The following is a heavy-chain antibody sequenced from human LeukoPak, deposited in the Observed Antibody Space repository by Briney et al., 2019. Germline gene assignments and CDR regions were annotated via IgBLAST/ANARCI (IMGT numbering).Heavy chain of an antibody. Sequence: GGSLRLSCAASGFTFSTYWMHWVRQVPGKGLVWVSRISTDGSVTTYADSVRGRFTISRDNAKNTPYLQMNSLKAEDTAVYYCTRIGYSSSSLGIDYWGQGTLVTVSS. CDR1: GFTFSTYW. V-gene: IGHV3-74*03. D-gene: IGHD6-6*01. J-gene: IGHJ4*02. CDR2: ISTDGSVT. CDR3: TRIGYSSSSLGIDY.